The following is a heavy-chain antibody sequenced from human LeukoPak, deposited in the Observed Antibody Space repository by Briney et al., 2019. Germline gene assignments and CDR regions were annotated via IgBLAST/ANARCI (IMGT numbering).Heavy chain of an antibody. CDR3: ATWVYGSGSYNGAFDI. V-gene: IGHV1-69-2*01. CDR2: VDPEDGET. J-gene: IGHJ3*02. D-gene: IGHD3-10*01. CDR1: GYTFTDYY. Sequence: ASVKVSCKVSGYTFTDYYMHWVHQAPGKGLEWMGLVDPEDGETIYAEKFQGRVTITADTSTDTAYMELSSLRSEDTAVYYCATWVYGSGSYNGAFDIWGQGTMVTVSS.